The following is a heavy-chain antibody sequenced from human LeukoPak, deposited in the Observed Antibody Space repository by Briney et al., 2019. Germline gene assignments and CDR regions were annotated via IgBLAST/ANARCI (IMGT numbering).Heavy chain of an antibody. CDR2: IYTSGST. D-gene: IGHD3-9*01. Sequence: PSETLSLTCTVSGGSISSYYWSWTRQPPGKGLEWIGYIYTSGSTNYNPSLKSRVTISVDTSKNQFSLKLSSVTAADTAVYYCARRHDILTGFGFDPWGQGTLVTVSS. V-gene: IGHV4-4*09. J-gene: IGHJ5*02. CDR1: GGSISSYY. CDR3: ARRHDILTGFGFDP.